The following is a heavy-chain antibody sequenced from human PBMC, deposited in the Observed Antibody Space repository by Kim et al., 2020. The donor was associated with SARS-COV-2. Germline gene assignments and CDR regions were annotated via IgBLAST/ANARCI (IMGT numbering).Heavy chain of an antibody. CDR3: ANGVIAAAGTAVQPYYFGF. Sequence: GGSLRLSCAASGFTFRSYAMNWVRQAPGKGLEWVSAISGSGGSTYYADSVKGRFTISRDNSKYTLYLQMNSLRAEDTAVYYCANGVIAAAGTAVQPYYFGFWGQGSLVTVSS. D-gene: IGHD6-13*01. J-gene: IGHJ4*02. CDR2: ISGSGGST. V-gene: IGHV3-23*01. CDR1: GFTFRSYA.